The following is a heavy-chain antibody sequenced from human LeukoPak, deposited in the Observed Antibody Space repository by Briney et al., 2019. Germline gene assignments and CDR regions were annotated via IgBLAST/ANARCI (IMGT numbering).Heavy chain of an antibody. CDR1: GFNFRYFW. V-gene: IGHV3-7*01. Sequence: GGSLRLSCLGSGFNFRYFWMSWVRQAPGKGLECVANIKQDGSEKYYVDSVKGRFTISRDNAKNSLYLQMNSLRAEDTAVYYCASGSYFDYWGQGTLVTVSS. D-gene: IGHD1-26*01. J-gene: IGHJ4*02. CDR2: IKQDGSEK. CDR3: ASGSYFDY.